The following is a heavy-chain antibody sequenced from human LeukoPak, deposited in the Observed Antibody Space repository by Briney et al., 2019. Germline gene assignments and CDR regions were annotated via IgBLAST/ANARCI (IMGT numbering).Heavy chain of an antibody. CDR3: ARALPSTLAGRYDALDI. Sequence: PSETLSLTCAVYGGTFSGYYWTWIRQPPGKGLEWIGEFNHSGSTNYNPSLKSRVTISIDTSKNQFSLKLNSVTAADTAVYYCARALPSTLAGRYDALDIWGQGTMVTVSS. CDR1: GGTFSGYY. CDR2: FNHSGST. D-gene: IGHD4-17*01. V-gene: IGHV4-34*01. J-gene: IGHJ3*02.